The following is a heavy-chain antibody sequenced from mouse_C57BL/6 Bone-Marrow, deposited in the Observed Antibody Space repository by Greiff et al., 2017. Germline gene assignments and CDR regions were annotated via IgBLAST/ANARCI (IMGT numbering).Heavy chain of an antibody. CDR3: ARKWFAY. CDR1: GFSLTSYG. Sequence: QVQLKESGPGLVQPSQSLSITCTVSGFSLTSYGVHWVRQSPGKGLEWLGVIWSGGSTDYNAAFISRLSISKDNSKSQVFFKMNSLQAYDTAIYYCARKWFAYWGQGTLVTVSA. V-gene: IGHV2-2*01. J-gene: IGHJ3*01. CDR2: IWSGGST.